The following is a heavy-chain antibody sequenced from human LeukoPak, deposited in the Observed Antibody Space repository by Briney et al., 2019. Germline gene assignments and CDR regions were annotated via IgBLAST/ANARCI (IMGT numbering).Heavy chain of an antibody. J-gene: IGHJ4*02. CDR2: IYPGDSQS. Sequence: GESLKISCKAYEYSFSTNWIGWVRQMPGKGLEWMGLIYPGDSQSKYSPSFQGHVTFSADTSRNTAYLQWNSLKASDTAMYYCARHRAAVSCPDYWGQGTLVTVSS. D-gene: IGHD6-25*01. CDR3: ARHRAAVSCPDY. CDR1: EYSFSTNW. V-gene: IGHV5-51*01.